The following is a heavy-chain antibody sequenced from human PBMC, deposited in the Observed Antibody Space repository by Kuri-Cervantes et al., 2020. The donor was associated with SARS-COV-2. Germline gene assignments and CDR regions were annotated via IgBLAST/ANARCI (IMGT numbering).Heavy chain of an antibody. CDR1: GFTFSDYY. Sequence: GESLKISCAASGFTFSDYYMSWIRQAPGKGLEWVSYISSSGSTIYYADSVKGRFTISRDNAKNSLYLQMNSLRAEDTAVYYCARDWALHPDFRGQGTLVTVSS. J-gene: IGHJ4*02. CDR3: ARDWALHPDF. D-gene: IGHD3-16*01. CDR2: ISSSGSTI. V-gene: IGHV3-11*04.